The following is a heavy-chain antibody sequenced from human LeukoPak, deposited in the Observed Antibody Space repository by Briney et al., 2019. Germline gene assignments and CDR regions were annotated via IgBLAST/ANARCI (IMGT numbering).Heavy chain of an antibody. CDR2: IYYSGST. J-gene: IGHJ3*02. CDR1: GGSISSYY. D-gene: IGHD3-3*01. V-gene: IGHV4-59*01. Sequence: KSSETLSLTCTVSGGSISSYYWSWIRQPPGKGLEWIGYIYYSGSTNYNPSLKSRVTISVDTSKNQFSLKLSSVTAADTAVYYCARVAYDFWSGYTNAFDIWGQGTMVTVSS. CDR3: ARVAYDFWSGYTNAFDI.